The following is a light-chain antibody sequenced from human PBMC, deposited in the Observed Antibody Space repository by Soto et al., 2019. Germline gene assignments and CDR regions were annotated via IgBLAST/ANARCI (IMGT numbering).Light chain of an antibody. V-gene: IGKV3-20*01. CDR3: QYYGGSPMYT. CDR2: GAS. CDR1: QSISSSY. Sequence: EIVLTQSPGTLSLSPGERATLSCRASQSISSSYLAWYQQKAGQAPRLLIYGASSRATGIPDRFSGSGSGTDFALTFSSLAPEDFAVYYCQYYGGSPMYTFGQGTKLEIK. J-gene: IGKJ2*01.